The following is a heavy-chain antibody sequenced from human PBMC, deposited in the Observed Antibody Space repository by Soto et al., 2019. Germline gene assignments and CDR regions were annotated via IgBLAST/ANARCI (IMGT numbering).Heavy chain of an antibody. CDR2: ISGSGGST. V-gene: IGHV3-23*01. CDR1: GFTFSSYA. Sequence: GGSLRLSCAASGFTFSSYAMSWVRQAPGKGLEWVSAISGSGGSTYYADSEKGRFTISRDNSKNTLYLQMNSLRAEDTAVYYCAKGSWLLSGAYFDYWGQGTLVTVSS. J-gene: IGHJ4*02. CDR3: AKGSWLLSGAYFDY. D-gene: IGHD3-9*01.